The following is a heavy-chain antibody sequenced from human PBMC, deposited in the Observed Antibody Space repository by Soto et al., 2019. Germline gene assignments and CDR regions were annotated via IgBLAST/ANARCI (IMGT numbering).Heavy chain of an antibody. CDR3: ARVAYSGYKFYFEY. V-gene: IGHV4-30-2*01. Sequence: PSETLSLTCALSVGSLNSTVYSCSWIRQPPGKGLEWIGNIYHNGGTHYNPSVRSRVMISGDRSKNVFSLEMSSVTAADTAVYYCARVAYSGYKFYFEYWAQGTLVSVS. CDR1: VGSLNSTVYS. J-gene: IGHJ4*02. CDR2: IYHNGGT. D-gene: IGHD5-12*01.